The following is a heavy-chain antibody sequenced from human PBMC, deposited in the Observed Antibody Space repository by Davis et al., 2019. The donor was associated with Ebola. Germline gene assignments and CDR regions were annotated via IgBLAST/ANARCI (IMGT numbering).Heavy chain of an antibody. D-gene: IGHD3-22*01. CDR2: IYYSGST. Sequence: PSETLSLTCTVSGGSISRDGSYWTWIRQHPGKGLEWIGYIYYSGSTYYKPPLKSRVTISLATSKNQFSLNLYSVTAADTAVYYCARDLRYDSSGYDYYFYMDVWGKGTTVTVSS. J-gene: IGHJ6*03. V-gene: IGHV4-31*03. CDR3: ARDLRYDSSGYDYYFYMDV. CDR1: GGSISRDGSY.